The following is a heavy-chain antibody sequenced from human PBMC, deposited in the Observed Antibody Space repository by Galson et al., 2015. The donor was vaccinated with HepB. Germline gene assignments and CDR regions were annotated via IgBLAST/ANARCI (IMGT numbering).Heavy chain of an antibody. D-gene: IGHD6-19*01. CDR3: ARELQWLVRVGAFDI. V-gene: IGHV3-30-3*01. J-gene: IGHJ3*02. Sequence: SLRLSCAASGFTFSSYWMSWVRQAPGKGLEWVAVISYDGSNKYYADSVKGRFTISRDNSKNTLYLQMNSLRAEDTAVYYCARELQWLVRVGAFDIWGQGTMVTVSS. CDR2: ISYDGSNK. CDR1: GFTFSSYW.